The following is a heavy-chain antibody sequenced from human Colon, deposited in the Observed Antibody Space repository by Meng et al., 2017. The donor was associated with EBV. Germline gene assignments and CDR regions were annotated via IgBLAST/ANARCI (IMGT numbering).Heavy chain of an antibody. CDR2: IIHGGSP. V-gene: IGHV4-34*12. D-gene: IGHD2-8*02. CDR1: GGSLSGGY. CDR3: ARRPTGIDY. J-gene: IGHJ4*02. Sequence: QVPLQQWGAGLFKPSEPLSRTCAVNGGSLSGGYWNWIRQPPGKGLEWIGEIIHGGSPSYNPSLKSRVTISIDTSKNQLSLMLSSVTAADTAVYYCARRPTGIDYWGQGTLVTVSS.